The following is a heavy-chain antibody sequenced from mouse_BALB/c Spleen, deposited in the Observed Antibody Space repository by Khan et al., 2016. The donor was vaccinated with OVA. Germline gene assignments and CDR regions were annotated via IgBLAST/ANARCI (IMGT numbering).Heavy chain of an antibody. Sequence: QVQLKQSGPGLVQPSQSLSITCTVSGFSLTHYGVHWVRQSPGKGLEWLGVIWSGGSTDYNAAFTSRLNISKDNSKNQAFFKMNSLQANDTAIYYWARNYDYDEGLAYWGQGTLVTVSA. J-gene: IGHJ3*01. CDR2: IWSGGST. CDR1: GFSLTHYG. CDR3: ARNYDYDEGLAY. V-gene: IGHV2-2*02. D-gene: IGHD2-4*01.